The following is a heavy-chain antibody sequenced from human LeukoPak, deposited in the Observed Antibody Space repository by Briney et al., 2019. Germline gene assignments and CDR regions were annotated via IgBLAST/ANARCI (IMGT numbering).Heavy chain of an antibody. CDR2: IYHSGST. Sequence: SETLSLTCAVSGYSISSGYYWGWIRQPPGRGLEWIGTIYHSGSTYYNPSLKSRVTISVDTSKNQFSLKLRSVTAADTAVYYCAVGYCSTTSCYREYFQHWGQGTLVTVSS. V-gene: IGHV4-38-2*01. CDR3: AVGYCSTTSCYREYFQH. CDR1: GYSISSGYY. J-gene: IGHJ1*01. D-gene: IGHD2-2*02.